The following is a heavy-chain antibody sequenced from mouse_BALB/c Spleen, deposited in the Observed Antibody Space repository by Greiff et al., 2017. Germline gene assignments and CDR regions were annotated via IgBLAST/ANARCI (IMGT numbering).Heavy chain of an antibody. CDR3: ARRADYDVRFAY. D-gene: IGHD2-4*01. Sequence: VQLQQSGAELVRPGTSVKVSCKASGYAFTNYLIEWVKQRPGQGLEWIGVINPGSGGTNYNEKFKGKATLTADKSSSTAYMQLSSLTSDDSAVYFCARRADYDVRFAYWGQGTLVTVSA. V-gene: IGHV1-54*01. J-gene: IGHJ3*01. CDR2: INPGSGGT. CDR1: GYAFTNYL.